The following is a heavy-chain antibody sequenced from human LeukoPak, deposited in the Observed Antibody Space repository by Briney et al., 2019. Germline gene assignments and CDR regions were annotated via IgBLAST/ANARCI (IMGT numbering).Heavy chain of an antibody. CDR3: ARVVPAATWSDP. CDR2: IYHSGST. CDR1: GYSISSGYY. Sequence: SETLSLTCTVAGYSISSGYYWGWIRQPPGKGLEWIGSIYHSGSTYYNPSLKSRVTISVDTSKNQVSVKLTSVTAADTAVYYCARVVPAATWSDPWGQGTLVTVSS. D-gene: IGHD2-2*01. V-gene: IGHV4-38-2*02. J-gene: IGHJ5*02.